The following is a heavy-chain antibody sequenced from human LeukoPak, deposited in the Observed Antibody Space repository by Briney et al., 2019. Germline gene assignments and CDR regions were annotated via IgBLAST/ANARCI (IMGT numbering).Heavy chain of an antibody. D-gene: IGHD2-2*01. CDR3: TREGRYCGSTSCYVCLDF. J-gene: IGHJ4*02. Sequence: GGSLRLSCSASGFAFSSYWMSWVRQAPGRGLEWVANINQDGSEKYYVDSVKGRFTISRDNAKNSLYLQMNSLRAEDTAVYYCTREGRYCGSTSCYVCLDFWGQGTLVTVSS. V-gene: IGHV3-7*05. CDR1: GFAFSSYW. CDR2: INQDGSEK.